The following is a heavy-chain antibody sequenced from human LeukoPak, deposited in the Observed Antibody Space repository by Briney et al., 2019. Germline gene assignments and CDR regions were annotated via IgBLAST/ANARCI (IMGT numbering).Heavy chain of an antibody. D-gene: IGHD3-10*01. V-gene: IGHV1-2*02. CDR1: GYTFTGYY. J-gene: IGHJ5*02. CDR2: INPNSGGT. Sequence: ASVKVSCKASGYTFTGYYMHWVRQAPAQGLEWMGWINPNSGGTNYAQKFQGRVTMTRDTSISTAYMELSRLRSDDTAVYYCARDYYGSGSYYTLKDYNWFDHWGQGTLVTVSS. CDR3: ARDYYGSGSYYTLKDYNWFDH.